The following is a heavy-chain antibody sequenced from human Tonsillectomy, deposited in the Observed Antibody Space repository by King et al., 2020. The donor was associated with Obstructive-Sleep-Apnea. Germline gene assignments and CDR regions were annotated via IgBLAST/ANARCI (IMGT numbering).Heavy chain of an antibody. Sequence: VTLKESGPALVKPTQTLTLTCTFSGFSLSTSGMCVTWIRQPPGKALEWLARIDWDDDEFYSTSLKTRLTISKDTSKNQVVLTMTNMDPVDTATYYCARIQGAFSYGLDVWGQGTTVTVSS. CDR1: GFSLSTSGMC. CDR2: IDWDDDE. V-gene: IGHV2-70*04. CDR3: ARIQGAFSYGLDV. J-gene: IGHJ6*02. D-gene: IGHD3-16*02.